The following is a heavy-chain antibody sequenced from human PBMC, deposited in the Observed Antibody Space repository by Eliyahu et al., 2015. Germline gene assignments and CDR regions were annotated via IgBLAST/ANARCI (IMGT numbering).Heavy chain of an antibody. J-gene: IGHJ3*02. Sequence: QVQLVESGGGVVQPGRSLXLSCAASGFXFXSYGXHWVRQAPGKGGEWVAVIWYDGSNKYYADSVKGRFTISRDNSKNTLYLQMNSLRAEDTAVYYCARDTWRTLDAFDIWGQGTMVTVSS. V-gene: IGHV3-33*01. CDR2: IWYDGSNK. CDR3: ARDTWRTLDAFDI. CDR1: GFXFXSYG. D-gene: IGHD1-1*01.